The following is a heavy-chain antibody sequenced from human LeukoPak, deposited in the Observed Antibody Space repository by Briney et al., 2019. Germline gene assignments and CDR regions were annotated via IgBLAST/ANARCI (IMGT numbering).Heavy chain of an antibody. D-gene: IGHD3-10*01. V-gene: IGHV4-4*07. Sequence: PSETLSLTCSVSGVSMSRYYWTWVRQSAGKGLEWIGRIFDSERTNYNPSLKSRVTLSVETSKNQLSLRLTSVTAADTAVYFCARESYHPSGVYFEDWGQGTLVTV. J-gene: IGHJ1*01. CDR1: GVSMSRYY. CDR3: ARESYHPSGVYFED. CDR2: IFDSERT.